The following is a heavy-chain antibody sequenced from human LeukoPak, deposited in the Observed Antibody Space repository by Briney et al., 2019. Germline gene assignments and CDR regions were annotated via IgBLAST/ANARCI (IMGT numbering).Heavy chain of an antibody. CDR3: ARAALVDSPLDY. V-gene: IGHV4-59*01. CDR1: GGSISSYY. CDR2: IYYSGST. J-gene: IGHJ4*02. Sequence: PSETLSLTCTVSGGSISSYYWSWIRQPPGKGLEWIGYIYYSGSTNYNPSLKSRVTISVDTSKNQFSLKLSSVTAADMAVYYCARAALVDSPLDYWGQGTLVTVSS. D-gene: IGHD6-13*01.